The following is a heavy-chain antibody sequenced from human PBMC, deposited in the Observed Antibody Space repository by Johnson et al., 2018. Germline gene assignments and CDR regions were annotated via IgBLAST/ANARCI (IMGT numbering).Heavy chain of an antibody. CDR3: ARDGQGNAPYTMDV. J-gene: IGHJ6*02. D-gene: IGHD2-8*01. Sequence: QVQLVQSGGGVVQPGRSLRLSCEASGFSFSTYGMHWVRQAPGKGLEWVALISYDDYKTYYADSVQGRFTISRDNSKNLLYLHMNSLRLEDTAVYYCARDGQGNAPYTMDVWGQGTTVIVSS. V-gene: IGHV3-30*03. CDR1: GFSFSTYG. CDR2: ISYDDYKT.